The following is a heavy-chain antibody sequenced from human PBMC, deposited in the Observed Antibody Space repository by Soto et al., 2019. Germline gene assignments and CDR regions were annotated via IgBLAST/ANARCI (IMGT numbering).Heavy chain of an antibody. CDR1: GFTFSSYA. Sequence: GGSLRLSCAASGFTFSSYAMSWVRQAPGEGLEWVAVISYDGSNKYYADSVKGRFTISRDNSKNTLYLQMNSLRAEDTAVYYCARGPPPAIPEAFDYWGQGTLVTVSS. CDR3: ARGPPPAIPEAFDY. D-gene: IGHD2-21*02. V-gene: IGHV3-30-3*01. CDR2: ISYDGSNK. J-gene: IGHJ4*02.